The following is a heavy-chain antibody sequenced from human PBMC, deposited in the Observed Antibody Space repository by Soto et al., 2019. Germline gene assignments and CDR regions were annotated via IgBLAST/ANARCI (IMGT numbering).Heavy chain of an antibody. J-gene: IGHJ4*02. CDR2: IKSKTDGETT. V-gene: IGHV3-15*01. CDR3: TTVDGDHGPPFDY. CDR1: GLTFSNAW. Sequence: EVQLVESGGGLVKPGGSLTVSCAASGLTFSNAWMNWVRQAPGKGLEWVGRIKSKTDGETTGYAAPVKGRFTISRDDSKNTLFLQMNSLKTEDTAVYYCTTVDGDHGPPFDYWGQGTLVTVSS. D-gene: IGHD4-17*01.